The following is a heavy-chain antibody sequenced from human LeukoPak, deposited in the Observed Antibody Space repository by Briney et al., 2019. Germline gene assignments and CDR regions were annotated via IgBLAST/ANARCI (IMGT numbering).Heavy chain of an antibody. Sequence: PSETLSLTCTVSGGSISSYYWSWIRQPAGKGLEWIGRIYTSGSTNYNPSLKSRVTISVDTSKNQFSLKLSSVTAADTAVYYCARDTYDGSGYPYYYMDVWGKGTTVTVSS. CDR1: GGSISSYY. J-gene: IGHJ6*03. CDR2: IYTSGST. D-gene: IGHD3-22*01. CDR3: ARDTYDGSGYPYYYMDV. V-gene: IGHV4-4*07.